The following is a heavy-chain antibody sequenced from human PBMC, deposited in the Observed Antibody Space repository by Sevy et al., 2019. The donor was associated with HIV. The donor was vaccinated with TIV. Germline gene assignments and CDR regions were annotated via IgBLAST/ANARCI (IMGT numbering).Heavy chain of an antibody. V-gene: IGHV3-23*01. J-gene: IGHJ3*02. D-gene: IGHD2-2*02. CDR3: VKGARYTIPNDAFDI. CDR2: ISGGGGDT. Sequence: GSLRLSCEASGFTFSSNAMSWVRQAPGKGLEWVSGISGGGGDTFYADSVKGRFTISRDNSKNTLFLPINSLRAEDTALYYCVKGARYTIPNDAFDIWGQGTMVTVSS. CDR1: GFTFSSNA.